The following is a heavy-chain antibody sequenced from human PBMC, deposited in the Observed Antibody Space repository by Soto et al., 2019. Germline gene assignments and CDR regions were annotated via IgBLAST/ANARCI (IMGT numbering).Heavy chain of an antibody. D-gene: IGHD4-4*01. CDR2: IYYSGST. CDR1: GGSISSYY. V-gene: IGHV4-59*08. J-gene: IGHJ4*02. Sequence: SETLSLTCTVSGGSISSYYWSWIRQPPGKGLEWIGYIYYSGSTNYNPSLKSRVTISVDTSKNQFSLKLSSVTAADTAVYYCARHVGDYSNDSPFDYWGQGTLVTVSS. CDR3: ARHVGDYSNDSPFDY.